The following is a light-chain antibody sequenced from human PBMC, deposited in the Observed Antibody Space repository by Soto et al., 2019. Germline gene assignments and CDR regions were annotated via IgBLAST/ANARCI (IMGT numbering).Light chain of an antibody. V-gene: IGKV1-39*01. CDR2: AAS. J-gene: IGKJ1*01. CDR3: QQTYSNPRT. Sequence: DIQMTQSPSSLSASVGDRVTITCRASQSIRTYLNWYQQKPGKAPKFLIYAASTLQSGVPSRFSGSGSGTDFTLTISSLQPEDFATYYCQQTYSNPRTFGQGTRVEI. CDR1: QSIRTY.